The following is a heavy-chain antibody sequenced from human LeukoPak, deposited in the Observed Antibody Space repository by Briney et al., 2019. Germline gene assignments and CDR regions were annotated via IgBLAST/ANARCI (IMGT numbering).Heavy chain of an antibody. D-gene: IGHD3-10*02. J-gene: IGHJ6*02. CDR3: ARVSATFGELPHGMDV. CDR2: IYYSGST. CDR1: GGSISSYY. Sequence: PSETLSLTCTVPGGSISSYYWSWIRQPPGKGLEWIGYIYYSGSTNYNPSLKSRVTISVDTSKNQFSLKLSSVTAADTAVYYCARVSATFGELPHGMDVWGQGTTVTVSS. V-gene: IGHV4-59*01.